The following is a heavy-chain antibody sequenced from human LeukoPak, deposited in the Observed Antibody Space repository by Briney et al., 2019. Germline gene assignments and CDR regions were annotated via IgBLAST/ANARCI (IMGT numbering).Heavy chain of an antibody. CDR2: INHSGST. J-gene: IGHJ4*02. V-gene: IGHV4-34*01. CDR1: GGSFSGYY. D-gene: IGHD2-2*01. Sequence: SETLSLTCAVYGGSFSGYYWSWIRQPPGKGLEWIGEINHSGSTNYNPSLKSRVTISVDTSKNQFSLKLSSVTAADTAVYYCARRYCSTINCYYFDYWGQGTLVTVSS. CDR3: ARRYCSTINCYYFDY.